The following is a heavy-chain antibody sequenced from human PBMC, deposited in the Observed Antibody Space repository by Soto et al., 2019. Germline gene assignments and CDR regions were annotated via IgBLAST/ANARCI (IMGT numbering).Heavy chain of an antibody. V-gene: IGHV3-64*01. Sequence: EVQLVESGGGLVQPGGSLRLSCAASGFTFSSYAMHWVRQAPGKGLEYVSAISSNGGSTYYANSVKGRFPISRDNSKNRLYLQMGSLRAEDMAVYYCARMIAADGTKVPKNAFDIWGQGTMVTVSS. CDR1: GFTFSSYA. CDR3: ARMIAADGTKVPKNAFDI. J-gene: IGHJ3*02. D-gene: IGHD6-13*01. CDR2: ISSNGGST.